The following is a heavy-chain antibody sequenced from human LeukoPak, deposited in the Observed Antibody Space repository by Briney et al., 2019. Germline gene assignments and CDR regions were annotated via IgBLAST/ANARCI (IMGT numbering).Heavy chain of an antibody. CDR1: GYTFTSYD. CDR3: ARGKAGRGSHRHNWWFDP. Sequence: ASVKVSCKASGYTFTSYDINWVRQATGQGLEWMRWMSPNSGNTGYAQKFQGRVTMTRNTSISTAYMELSSLRSEDTAVYYCARGKAGRGSHRHNWWFDPWGQGTLVTVSS. CDR2: MSPNSGNT. V-gene: IGHV1-8*01. J-gene: IGHJ5*02. D-gene: IGHD1-26*01.